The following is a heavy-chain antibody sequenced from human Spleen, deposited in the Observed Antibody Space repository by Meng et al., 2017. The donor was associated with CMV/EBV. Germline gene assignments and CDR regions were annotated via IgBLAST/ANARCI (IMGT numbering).Heavy chain of an antibody. Sequence: QVQLQQLGAGLLKPSGTLSLTCAVYGGSFSGYYWSWIRQPPGKGLEWIGEINHSGSTNYNPSLKSRVTISVDTSKNQFSLKLSSVTAADTAVYYCARDRGVPAAPDYWGQGTLVTVSS. CDR1: GGSFSGYY. V-gene: IGHV4-34*01. D-gene: IGHD2-2*01. CDR2: INHSGST. CDR3: ARDRGVPAAPDY. J-gene: IGHJ4*02.